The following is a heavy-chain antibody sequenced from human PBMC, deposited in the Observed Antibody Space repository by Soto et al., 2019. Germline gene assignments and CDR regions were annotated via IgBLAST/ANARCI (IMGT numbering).Heavy chain of an antibody. Sequence: PSETLSLTCTVSGGSISSGDYYWSWIRQPPGKGLEWIGYIYYSGSTYYNPSLKSRVTISVDTSKNQFSLKLSSVTAADTAVYNCAREHLKYYYDSSGPKMDYWGQGTLVTVSS. CDR1: GGSISSGDYY. V-gene: IGHV4-30-4*01. J-gene: IGHJ4*02. D-gene: IGHD3-22*01. CDR2: IYYSGST. CDR3: AREHLKYYYDSSGPKMDY.